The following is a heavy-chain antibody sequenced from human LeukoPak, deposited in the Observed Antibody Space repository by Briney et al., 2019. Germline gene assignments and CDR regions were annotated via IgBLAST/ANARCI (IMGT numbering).Heavy chain of an antibody. D-gene: IGHD5-12*01. J-gene: IGHJ4*02. CDR1: GFTFNWFD. CDR2: MSYDGTKT. V-gene: IGHV3-30*03. Sequence: EGSLRLSCAASGFTFNWFDMHWVRQAPGKGLEWVAVMSYDGTKTYYADSVKGRFTISRDNSKNTLFLQMNSLKTEDTALYYCARDRAYSGNDATYFDYWGQGTLVTVAS. CDR3: ARDRAYSGNDATYFDY.